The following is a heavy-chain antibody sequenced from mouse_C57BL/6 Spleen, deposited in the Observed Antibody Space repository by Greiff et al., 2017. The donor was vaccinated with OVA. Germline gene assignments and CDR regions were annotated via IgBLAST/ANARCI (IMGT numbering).Heavy chain of an antibody. V-gene: IGHV1-82*01. J-gene: IGHJ4*01. CDR1: GYAFSSSW. Sequence: VQLQQSGPELVKPGASVKISCKASGYAFSSSWMNWVKQRPGKGLEWIGRIYPGDGDTNYNGKFKGKATLTADKSSSTAYMQLSSLTSADSAVYFCARRGGYYGSSPHYYAMDYWGQGTSVTVSS. CDR2: IYPGDGDT. CDR3: ARRGGYYGSSPHYYAMDY. D-gene: IGHD1-1*01.